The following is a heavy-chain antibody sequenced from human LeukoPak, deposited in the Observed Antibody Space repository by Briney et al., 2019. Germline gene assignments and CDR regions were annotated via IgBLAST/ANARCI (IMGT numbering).Heavy chain of an antibody. J-gene: IGHJ6*04. D-gene: IGHD4-23*01. Sequence: GGSLRLSCAASGFTFNSYEMNWVRQAPGKGLEWISYISTSGSTRYYADSVKGRFTISRDNTENSLYLRMNSLRAEDTAVYYCARGDGGYYYGMDVWGKGTTVTVSS. CDR3: ARGDGGYYYGMDV. CDR1: GFTFNSYE. V-gene: IGHV3-48*03. CDR2: ISTSGSTR.